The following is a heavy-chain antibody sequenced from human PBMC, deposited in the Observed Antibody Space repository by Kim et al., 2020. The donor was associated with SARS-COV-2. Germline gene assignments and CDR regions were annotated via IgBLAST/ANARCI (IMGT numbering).Heavy chain of an antibody. V-gene: IGHV3-23*01. CDR3: AKDLLLRNWNFDNEDFDY. Sequence: GGSLRLSCAASGFTFSSYAMSWVRQAPGKGLEWVSAISGSGGSTYYADSVKGRFTISRDNSKNTLYLQMNSLRAEDTAVYYCAKDLLLRNWNFDNEDFDYWGQGTLVTVSS. CDR2: ISGSGGST. D-gene: IGHD1-1*01. J-gene: IGHJ4*02. CDR1: GFTFSSYA.